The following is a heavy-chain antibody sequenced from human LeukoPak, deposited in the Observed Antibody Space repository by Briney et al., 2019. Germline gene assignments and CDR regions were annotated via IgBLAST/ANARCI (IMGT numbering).Heavy chain of an antibody. Sequence: SETLSLTCAVYGGSFSGYYWSWIRQPPGKGLEWIGEINHSGSTNYNPSLKSQVTISVDTSKNQFSLKLSSVTAADTAVYYCARGEYSFVYFDYWGQGTLVTVSP. CDR3: ARGEYSFVYFDY. CDR2: INHSGST. J-gene: IGHJ4*02. CDR1: GGSFSGYY. D-gene: IGHD6-6*01. V-gene: IGHV4-34*01.